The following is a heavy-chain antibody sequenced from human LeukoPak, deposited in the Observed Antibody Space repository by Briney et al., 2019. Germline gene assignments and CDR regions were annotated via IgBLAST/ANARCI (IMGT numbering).Heavy chain of an antibody. D-gene: IGHD4-23*01. CDR1: GFTFSSYG. CDR2: IRYDGSNK. V-gene: IGHV3-30*02. CDR3: AKDPHYYGGNSGYFDY. Sequence: GGSLRLSCAASGFTFSSYGMHWVRQAPGKGLEWVAFIRYDGSNKYYADSVKGRFTISRDNSKNTLYLQMNSLRAEDTAVYYCAKDPHYYGGNSGYFDYWGQGTLVTVSS. J-gene: IGHJ4*02.